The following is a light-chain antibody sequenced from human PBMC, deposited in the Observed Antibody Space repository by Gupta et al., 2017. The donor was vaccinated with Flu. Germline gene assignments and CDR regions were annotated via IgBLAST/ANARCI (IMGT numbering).Light chain of an antibody. CDR2: KAS. CDR1: QNINNW. Sequence: DIQMNQSPSSLSASVGDRVTITCRASQNINNWLAWYQQRPGKPPKLLIDKASNLQIGVPSRCSGRESGTVFTPTISKLQADDAATYYCQHHIGYPLTFGGGTKLEIK. J-gene: IGKJ4*01. CDR3: QHHIGYPLT. V-gene: IGKV1-5*03.